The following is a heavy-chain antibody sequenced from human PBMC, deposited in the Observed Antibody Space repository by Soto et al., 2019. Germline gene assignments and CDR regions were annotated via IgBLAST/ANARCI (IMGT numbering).Heavy chain of an antibody. V-gene: IGHV3-74*01. J-gene: IGHJ6*02. D-gene: IGHD6-13*01. CDR3: ARFGISSWSFYYYYGMDV. CDR1: GFTFSSYW. CDR2: INSDGSST. Sequence: PGGSLRLSCAASGFTFSSYWMHWVRQAPGKGLVWVSRINSDGSSTSYADSVKGRFTISRDNAKNTLYLQMNSLRAEDTAVYYCARFGISSWSFYYYYGMDVWGQGTTVTVSS.